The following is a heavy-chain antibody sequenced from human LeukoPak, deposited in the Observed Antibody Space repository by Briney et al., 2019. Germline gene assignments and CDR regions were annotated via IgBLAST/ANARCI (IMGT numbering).Heavy chain of an antibody. J-gene: IGHJ4*02. CDR2: IYYSGST. CDR1: GGSITSGDSC. V-gene: IGHV4-30-4*01. Sequence: SETLSLTCAVSGGSITSGDSCWSWIRQPPGKGLEWIGYIYYSGSTYYNPSLKSRVTISVDTSKNQFSLKLSSVTAADTAVYYCARARYCSGGSCNYFDYWGQGTLVTVSS. CDR3: ARARYCSGGSCNYFDY. D-gene: IGHD2-15*01.